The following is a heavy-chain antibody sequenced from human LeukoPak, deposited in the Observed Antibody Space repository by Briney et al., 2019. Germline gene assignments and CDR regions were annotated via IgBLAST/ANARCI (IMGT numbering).Heavy chain of an antibody. CDR2: ISYDGSNK. D-gene: IGHD1-26*01. J-gene: IGHJ5*02. V-gene: IGHV3-30*18. CDR3: AKGGLWDLLGWFDP. CDR1: GFTFSSYG. Sequence: GGSLRLSCAASGFTFSSYGMHWVRQAPGKGLEWVAVISYDGSNKYYADSVKGRFTISRDNSKNTLYLQMNSRRAEDTAVYYCAKGGLWDLLGWFDPWGQGTLVTVSS.